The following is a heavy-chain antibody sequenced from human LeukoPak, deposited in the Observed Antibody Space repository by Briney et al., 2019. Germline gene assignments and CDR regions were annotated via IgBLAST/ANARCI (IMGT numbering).Heavy chain of an antibody. CDR2: INPNSGGT. CDR3: ARSYYYYYYMDV. J-gene: IGHJ6*03. V-gene: IGHV1-2*02. CDR1: GYTFTGYY. Sequence: ASVKVSCKASGYTFTGYYMHWVRQAPGQGLEWMGWINPNSGGTNYAQKFQGRVTMTRDTSISTAYMELSRLRSDDTVVYYCARSYYYYYYMDVWGKGTTVTISS.